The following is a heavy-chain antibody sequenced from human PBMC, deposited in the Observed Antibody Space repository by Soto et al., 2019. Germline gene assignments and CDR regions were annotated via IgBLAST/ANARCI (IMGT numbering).Heavy chain of an antibody. Sequence: EVQLLESGGGLVQPGGSLRLSCAASGFTFSSYAMSWVRQAPGKGLEWVSAISGSGGSTYYADSVKGRFTISRDNSKNTLYLQMNSLRAEDTAVYYCAKRGGEGYCSGGSCYSVSYWYFDLWGRGTLVTVSS. V-gene: IGHV3-23*01. CDR2: ISGSGGST. CDR1: GFTFSSYA. D-gene: IGHD2-15*01. CDR3: AKRGGEGYCSGGSCYSVSYWYFDL. J-gene: IGHJ2*01.